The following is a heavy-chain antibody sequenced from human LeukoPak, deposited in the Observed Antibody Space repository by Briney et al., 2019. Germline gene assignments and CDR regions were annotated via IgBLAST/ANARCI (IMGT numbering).Heavy chain of an antibody. CDR3: ARDFWDFDDSRGYYRDFDS. Sequence: ASVTVSCTATSYIICVRQAPGHGLAWMGWIGSYAGDTYYAQKFQGRVTVTTDTSSSTAYMELRSLRLDDTAVYYCARDFWDFDDSRGYYRDFDSWGQGTLVTVSS. D-gene: IGHD3-22*01. CDR2: IGSYAGDT. CDR1: TSY. J-gene: IGHJ5*01. V-gene: IGHV1-18*01.